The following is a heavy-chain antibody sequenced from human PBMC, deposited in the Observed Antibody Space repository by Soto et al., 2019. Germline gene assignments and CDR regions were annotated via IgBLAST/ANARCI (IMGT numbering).Heavy chain of an antibody. V-gene: IGHV2-5*02. CDR1: GFSLTTRGLG. Sequence: QITLTESGPPLVQPTQTLRLTCSFSGFSLTTRGLGVAWFRQPPGKALEWLAVIYWDEDKRYSPLLKTRLTVAKDTSKNQVVLSMTNMDPVDTGTFYCAHTDWELRNLFDPWGQGIHVTVSS. J-gene: IGHJ5*02. CDR3: AHTDWELRNLFDP. CDR2: IYWDEDK. D-gene: IGHD3-9*01.